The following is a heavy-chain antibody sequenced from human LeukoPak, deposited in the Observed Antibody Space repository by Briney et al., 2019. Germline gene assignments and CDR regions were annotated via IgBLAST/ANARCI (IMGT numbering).Heavy chain of an antibody. V-gene: IGHV1-3*03. CDR1: GYTFTSYA. CDR2: INAGNGNR. D-gene: IGHD6-19*01. Sequence: ASVKLSCKAFGYTFTSYAKHWVRQAPGQRLEWMGCINAGNGNRKYSQEFQGRVPITRDTSASTAYMELSSLRAEDTAVYYCARGRGSGRYGFDPWGQGTLVTVSS. J-gene: IGHJ5*02. CDR3: ARGRGSGRYGFDP.